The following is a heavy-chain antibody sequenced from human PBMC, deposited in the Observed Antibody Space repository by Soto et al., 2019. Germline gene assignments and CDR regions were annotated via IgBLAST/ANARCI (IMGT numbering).Heavy chain of an antibody. CDR1: GGSISSRNW. Sequence: QVQLQESGPGLVKPSGTLSLTCAVSGGSISSRNWWSWVRQPPGKGLEWIGEIYHRGSTNYNPSLKSRVPISIDQSENQFSLNLISVTAADTAVYYCASYSYGKSDAFDIWGQGTMVTVSS. J-gene: IGHJ3*02. D-gene: IGHD5-18*01. V-gene: IGHV4-4*02. CDR3: ASYSYGKSDAFDI. CDR2: IYHRGST.